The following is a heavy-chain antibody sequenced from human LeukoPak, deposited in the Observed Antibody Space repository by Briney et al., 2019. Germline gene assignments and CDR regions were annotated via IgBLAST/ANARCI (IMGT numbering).Heavy chain of an antibody. CDR3: ARARSGTGNDY. Sequence: ASVRVSCKASGYTFTGHYMHWVRQAPGQGLEWMGWINPDNGGTNYAQKFQGRVTITRDAYISTAYLELSRLRFDDTAVYYCARARSGTGNDYWGQGTLVTVSS. CDR2: INPDNGGT. J-gene: IGHJ4*02. CDR1: GYTFTGHY. D-gene: IGHD6-13*01. V-gene: IGHV1-2*02.